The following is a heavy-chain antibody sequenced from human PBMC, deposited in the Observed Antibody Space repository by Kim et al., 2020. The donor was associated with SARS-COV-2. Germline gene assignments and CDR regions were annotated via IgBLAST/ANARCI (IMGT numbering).Heavy chain of an antibody. V-gene: IGHV4-59*08. D-gene: IGHD3-10*01. CDR3: ARHGGYGSGSYDFDY. J-gene: IGHJ4*02. Sequence: SETLSLTCTVSGGSISSYYWSWIRQPPGKGLEWIGYIYYSGSTNYNPSLKSRVTISVDTSKNQFSLKLSSVTAADTAVYYCARHGGYGSGSYDFDYWGQGTLVTVSS. CDR1: GGSISSYY. CDR2: IYYSGST.